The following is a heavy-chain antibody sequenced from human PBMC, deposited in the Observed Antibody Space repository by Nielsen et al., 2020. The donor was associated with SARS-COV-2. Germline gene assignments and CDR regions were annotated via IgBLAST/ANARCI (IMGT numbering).Heavy chain of an antibody. Sequence: LTRAASGFTFSSYGMHWVRQAPGKGLEWVAVISYDGSNKYYADSVKGRFTISRDNSKNTLYLQMNSLRAEDTAVYYCAKDQRNYYGSGSNWFDPWGQGTLVTVSS. CDR2: ISYDGSNK. J-gene: IGHJ5*02. CDR1: GFTFSSYG. V-gene: IGHV3-30*18. CDR3: AKDQRNYYGSGSNWFDP. D-gene: IGHD3-10*01.